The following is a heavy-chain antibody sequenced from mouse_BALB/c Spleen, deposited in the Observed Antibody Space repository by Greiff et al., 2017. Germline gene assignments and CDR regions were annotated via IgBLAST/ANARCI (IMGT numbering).Heavy chain of an antibody. CDR1: GYTFTSYY. D-gene: IGHD2-2*01. CDR2: INPSNGGT. J-gene: IGHJ4*01. Sequence: QVQLQQSGAELVKPGASVKLSCKASGYTFTSYYMYWVKQRPGQGLEWIGEINPSNGGTNFNEKFKSKATLTVDKSSSTAYMQLSSLTSEDSAVYYCTRGAICYGYDVRVDYWGQGTSVTVSS. V-gene: IGHV1S81*02. CDR3: TRGAICYGYDVRVDY.